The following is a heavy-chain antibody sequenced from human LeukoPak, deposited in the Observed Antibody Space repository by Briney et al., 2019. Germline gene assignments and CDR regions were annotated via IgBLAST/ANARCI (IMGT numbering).Heavy chain of an antibody. CDR2: INPHSGGT. V-gene: IGHV1-2*02. J-gene: IGHJ4*02. CDR1: GYTFTAYY. Sequence: AASVKVSCKASGYTFTAYYMHWVRQAPGQGLEWMGWINPHSGGTNFAQKFQGRVTMTRDTSITTAHMELSRLTSDDTAMYYCAREIPRSSSSCLDYWGQGTLVTVSS. CDR3: AREIPRSSSSCLDY. D-gene: IGHD2-2*01.